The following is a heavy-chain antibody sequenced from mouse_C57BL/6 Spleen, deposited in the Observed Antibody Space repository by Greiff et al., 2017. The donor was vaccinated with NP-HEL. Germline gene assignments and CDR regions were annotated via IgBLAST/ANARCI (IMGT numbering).Heavy chain of an antibody. CDR3: TVSPDYYGSSYAMDY. D-gene: IGHD1-1*01. CDR2: IRLKSDNYAT. V-gene: IGHV6-3*01. J-gene: IGHJ4*01. CDR1: GFTFSNYW. Sequence: EVQGVESGGGLVQPGGSMKLSCVASGFTFSNYWMNWVRQSPEKGLEWVAQIRLKSDNYATHYAESVKGRFTISRDDSKSSVYLQMNNLRAEDTGIYYCTVSPDYYGSSYAMDYWGQGTSVTVSS.